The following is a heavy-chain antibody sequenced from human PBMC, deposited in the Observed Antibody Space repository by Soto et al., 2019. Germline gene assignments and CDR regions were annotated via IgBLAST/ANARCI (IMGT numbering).Heavy chain of an antibody. CDR1: GGSTSSSSYY. D-gene: IGHD2-21*01. Sequence: QVQLQESGPGLVKPSETLSLTCTVSGGSTSSSSYYWGWVRQPPGKGLEWIATLSYSGSTYYNPSLKSRVTVSVDSSKNQFSLKLSSVTAADTAVYYCARHHISEPVVPFDYWSQGTLVTVSS. CDR2: LSYSGST. CDR3: ARHHISEPVVPFDY. V-gene: IGHV4-39*01. J-gene: IGHJ4*02.